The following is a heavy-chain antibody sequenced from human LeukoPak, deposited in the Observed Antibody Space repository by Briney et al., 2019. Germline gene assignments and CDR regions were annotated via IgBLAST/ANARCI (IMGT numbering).Heavy chain of an antibody. J-gene: IGHJ5*02. V-gene: IGHV1-18*01. Sequence: ASVKVSCKASGYTFTRYGISWVRPAPGQGLEWMGWISAYNGNTNYAQKLQGRVTMTRNTSISTAYMELSSLRSEDTAVYYCARPRHSSANWFDPWGQGTLVTVSS. CDR2: ISAYNGNT. CDR1: GYTFTRYG. CDR3: ARPRHSSANWFDP. D-gene: IGHD6-25*01.